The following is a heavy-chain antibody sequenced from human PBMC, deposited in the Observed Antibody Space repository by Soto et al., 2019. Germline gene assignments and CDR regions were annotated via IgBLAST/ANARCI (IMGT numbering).Heavy chain of an antibody. D-gene: IGHD3-3*01. CDR3: ASFTIFGVVPNT. CDR1: GFTFSSYS. CDR2: ISSSSSYI. V-gene: IGHV3-21*01. Sequence: GGSLRLSCAASGFTFSSYSMNWVRQAPGKGLEWVSSISSSSSYIYYADSVKGRFTISRDNAKNSPYLQMNSLRAEDTAVYYCASFTIFGVVPNTWGQGTLVTVSS. J-gene: IGHJ5*02.